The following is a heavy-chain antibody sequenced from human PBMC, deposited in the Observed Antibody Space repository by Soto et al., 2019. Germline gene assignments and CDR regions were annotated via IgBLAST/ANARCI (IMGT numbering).Heavy chain of an antibody. V-gene: IGHV1-46*01. D-gene: IGHD3-22*01. J-gene: IGHJ4*02. CDR2: INPSGGST. Sequence: ASVKASCKASGYTFTSYYMHWVRQAPGQGLQWMGIINPSGGSTSYAQKFQGRPTMTRDTSTSTVYMELSSLRSEDTSVYYCGRGRYYYDSSGYPFDYWGQGTLVTVSS. CDR1: GYTFTSYY. CDR3: GRGRYYYDSSGYPFDY.